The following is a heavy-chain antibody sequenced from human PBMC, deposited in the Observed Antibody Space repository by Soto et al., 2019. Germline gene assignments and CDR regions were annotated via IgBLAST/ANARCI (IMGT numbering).Heavy chain of an antibody. CDR3: AREVIPLTTDWYFDL. CDR2: IYDSGST. D-gene: IGHD4-17*01. Sequence: SETLSLTCTVSGGSISGGVGGLYYWSWIRQPPGKGLEWIGYIYDSGSTYYNPSLKSRVTISVDTSKNQFSLRLSSVTAADTAVYYCAREVIPLTTDWYFDLSGRGTLVTVSS. V-gene: IGHV4-30-4*01. J-gene: IGHJ2*01. CDR1: GGSISGGVGGLYY.